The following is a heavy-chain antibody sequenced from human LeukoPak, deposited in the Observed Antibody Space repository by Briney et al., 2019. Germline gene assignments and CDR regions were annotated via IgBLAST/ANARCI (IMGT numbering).Heavy chain of an antibody. CDR3: ARHVKGVVIPTAIDY. J-gene: IGHJ4*02. V-gene: IGHV4-39*01. CDR1: GGSIRSYY. D-gene: IGHD2-2*01. CDR2: IYYSGST. Sequence: PSETLSLTCTVSGGSIRSYYWGWIRQPPGKGLEWIGTIYYSGSTYYNPSLKSRVTISVDTSKNQFSLKLRSVTAADTALYYCARHVKGVVIPTAIDYWGQGTLVTVSS.